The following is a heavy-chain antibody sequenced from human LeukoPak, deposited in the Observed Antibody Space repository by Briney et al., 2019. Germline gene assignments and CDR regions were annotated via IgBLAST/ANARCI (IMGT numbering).Heavy chain of an antibody. CDR3: AKDIQAAN. CDR2: ISSTGYNS. CDR1: GFTFRSAA. Sequence: GGSLRFSCAASGFTFRSAAMTWVRQGREKGLQWVSLISSTGYNSYYADSVKGRFTVSRDNSKNIVYLQMNSLRAEDTALYYCAKDIQAANWGQGTLVTVSS. D-gene: IGHD5-18*01. J-gene: IGHJ1*01. V-gene: IGHV3-23*01.